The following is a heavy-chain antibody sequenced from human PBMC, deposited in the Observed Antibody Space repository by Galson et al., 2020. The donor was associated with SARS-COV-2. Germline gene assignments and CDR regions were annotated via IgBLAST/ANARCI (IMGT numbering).Heavy chain of an antibody. Sequence: ASVKVSCKASGYTFTSYDINWVRQATGQGLEWMGWMNPNSGNTGYAQKFQGRVTMTRNTSISTAYMELSSLRSEDTAVYYCARVLIDSLAAAGSLIVYYYYGMDVWGQGTTVTVSS. V-gene: IGHV1-8*01. CDR2: MNPNSGNT. D-gene: IGHD6-13*01. CDR3: ARVLIDSLAAAGSLIVYYYYGMDV. J-gene: IGHJ6*02. CDR1: GYTFTSYD.